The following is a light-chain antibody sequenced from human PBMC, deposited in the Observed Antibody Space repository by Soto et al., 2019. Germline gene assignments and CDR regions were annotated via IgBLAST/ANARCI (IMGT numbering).Light chain of an antibody. CDR3: QQYFEWPTMT. Sequence: VMTQSPATLSVSPGERATLSCWASETVATNLAWYQQKPGQAPRLLISGASTRAAGISDRFRGSGSGTEFTLTISSLRSEYSAIYYCQQYFEWPTMTFVQGTKVEI. CDR1: ETVATN. CDR2: GAS. V-gene: IGKV3-15*01. J-gene: IGKJ1*01.